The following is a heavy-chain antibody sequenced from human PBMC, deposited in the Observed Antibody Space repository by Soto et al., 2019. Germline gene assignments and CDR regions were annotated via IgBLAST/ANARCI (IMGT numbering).Heavy chain of an antibody. CDR2: ISGSGGST. CDR3: AKDRYSSSWYGESFQH. CDR1: GFTFSSYA. D-gene: IGHD6-13*01. V-gene: IGHV3-23*01. Sequence: GGSLRLSCAASGFTFSSYAMSWVRQAPGKGLEWVSAISGSGGSTYYADSVKGRFTISRDNSKNTLYLQMNSLRAEDTAVYYCAKDRYSSSWYGESFQHWGQGTLVTVSS. J-gene: IGHJ1*01.